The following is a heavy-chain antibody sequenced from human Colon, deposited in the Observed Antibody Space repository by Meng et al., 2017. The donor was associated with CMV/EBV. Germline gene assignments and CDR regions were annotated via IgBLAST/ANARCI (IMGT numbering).Heavy chain of an antibody. CDR3: AREDGAKPTVGYYYYMDV. J-gene: IGHJ6*03. D-gene: IGHD4-11*01. CDR1: GDSVSSNSAA. V-gene: IGHV6-1*01. Sequence: QVTPQQSGLGLVQPSQTLSLTCAIAGDSVSSNSAAWNWIRQSPSRGLEWLGRTYYRSKWYNDYAVSVRSRITINPDTPKNQFSLQLNSVTPEDTAVYYCAREDGAKPTVGYYYYMDVWGKGTTVTVSS. CDR2: TYYRSKWYN.